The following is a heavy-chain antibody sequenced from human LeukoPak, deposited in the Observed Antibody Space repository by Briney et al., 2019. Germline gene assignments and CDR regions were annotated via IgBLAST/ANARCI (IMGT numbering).Heavy chain of an antibody. V-gene: IGHV1-2*02. CDR2: INPNSGGT. J-gene: IGHJ4*02. D-gene: IGHD3-10*01. Sequence: ASVKVSCKASGYTFTGYYMHWVRQAPGQGLEWMGWINPNSGGTNYAQKFQGRVTMTRDTSISTAYMELSRLRSDDTAVYYCAGDKTYYYGSGSYYTRTAFDYWGQGTLVTVSS. CDR1: GYTFTGYY. CDR3: AGDKTYYYGSGSYYTRTAFDY.